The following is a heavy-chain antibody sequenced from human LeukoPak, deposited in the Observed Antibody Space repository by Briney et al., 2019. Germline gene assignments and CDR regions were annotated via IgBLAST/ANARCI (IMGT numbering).Heavy chain of an antibody. CDR2: IDTDGSST. CDR3: GGSAAHCSYMDV. V-gene: IGHV3-74*01. D-gene: IGHD2-2*01. J-gene: IGHJ6*03. CDR1: AFTFSRYW. Sequence: PGGSLRLSCVASAFTFSRYWMHWVRQAPGKGLVWVSRIDTDGSSTDYADSVKGRFTISRDNSKNTLYLQMNSLRAEDTAVYYCGGSAAHCSYMDVWGKGTTVTVSS.